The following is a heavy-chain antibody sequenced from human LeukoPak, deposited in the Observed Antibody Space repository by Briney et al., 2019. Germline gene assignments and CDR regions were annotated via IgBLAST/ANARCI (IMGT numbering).Heavy chain of an antibody. V-gene: IGHV4-4*07. CDR3: ARDGYCSGGSCYFTAGYFDY. D-gene: IGHD2-15*01. Sequence: ETLSLTCTVSGGSISSYYRSWLRQPAGKGLKWIGRIYTSGSTNYNPSLKSRVTMSVDTSKNQFSLKLSSVTAADTAVYYCARDGYCSGGSCYFTAGYFDYWGQGTLVTVSS. CDR1: GGSISSYY. J-gene: IGHJ4*02. CDR2: IYTSGST.